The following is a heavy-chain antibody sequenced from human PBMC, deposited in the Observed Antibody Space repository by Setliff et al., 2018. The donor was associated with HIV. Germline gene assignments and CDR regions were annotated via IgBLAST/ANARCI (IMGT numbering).Heavy chain of an antibody. CDR1: GGSTDSGSYY. J-gene: IGHJ4*02. Sequence: PSETLSPTCTVSGGSTDSGSYYWAWIRQPPGKGLEWIGSMYYTGSTYYNPSLKSRVTISIDTSKNQFSLKLNSVTAADTAMYYCARDGGSSGWYFVLGYSDYWGPGTLVTV. CDR2: MYYTGST. V-gene: IGHV4-39*02. D-gene: IGHD6-19*01. CDR3: ARDGGSSGWYFVLGYSDY.